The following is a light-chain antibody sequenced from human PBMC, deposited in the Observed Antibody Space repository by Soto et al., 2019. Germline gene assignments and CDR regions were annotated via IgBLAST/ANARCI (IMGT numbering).Light chain of an antibody. CDR1: QSISSSY. J-gene: IGKJ1*01. Sequence: EIVLTQSPGTLSLSSGERATLSCRASQSISSSYLAWYQQRPGQAPRLIIYGASSRATGIPDRFSGSGSGTECTLTISRLEPEDVAVYYCQQYGSSSWTLGQGTKVDIK. CDR3: QQYGSSSWT. V-gene: IGKV3-20*01. CDR2: GAS.